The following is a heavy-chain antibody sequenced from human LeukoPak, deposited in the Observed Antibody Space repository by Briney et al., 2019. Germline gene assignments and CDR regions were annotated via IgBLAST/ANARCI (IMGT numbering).Heavy chain of an antibody. J-gene: IGHJ4*02. CDR1: GFTFSSYA. CDR2: ISGSGGST. Sequence: GGSLRLSCAASGFTFSSYAMSWVRQAPGKGLEWVSAISGSGGSTYYADSVKGRFTISRDNSKNTLYLQMNSLRAEDTAVYYCAKEGELHLMITFGGAHFDYWGQGTLVTVSS. D-gene: IGHD3-16*01. V-gene: IGHV3-23*01. CDR3: AKEGELHLMITFGGAHFDY.